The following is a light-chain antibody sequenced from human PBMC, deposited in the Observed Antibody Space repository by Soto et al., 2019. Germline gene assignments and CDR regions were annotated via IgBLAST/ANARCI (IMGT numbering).Light chain of an antibody. CDR1: SSDVGGYKY. Sequence: QSALTQPASVSGSPGQSITISCTGTSSDVGGYKYVSWYQQHPGTAPKLMIYDVSNRPSGVSNRFSGSKSGNTASLTISGLQAEDEADYYCSSYTSSGTLVVFGGGTQLTVL. CDR3: SSYTSSGTLVV. CDR2: DVS. V-gene: IGLV2-14*01. J-gene: IGLJ2*01.